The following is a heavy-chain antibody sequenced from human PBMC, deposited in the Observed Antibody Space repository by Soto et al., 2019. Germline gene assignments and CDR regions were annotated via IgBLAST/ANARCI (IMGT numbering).Heavy chain of an antibody. J-gene: IGHJ4*02. CDR2: IFPIDSYT. CDR1: GYSFSTYW. V-gene: IGHV5-51*01. CDR3: GRLAPXXXFIDS. Sequence: PGESLKISXKVSGYSFSTYWFGWVRQMPGKGLEWMGIIFPIDSYTXYRPSXQDQFTMSVDKSSSTAYLQWSSLKASDSAMYYCGRLAPXXXFIDSWGKGTLVTXSX.